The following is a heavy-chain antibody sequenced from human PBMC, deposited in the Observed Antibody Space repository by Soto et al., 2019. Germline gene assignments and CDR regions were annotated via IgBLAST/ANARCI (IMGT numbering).Heavy chain of an antibody. Sequence: GASVKVSCKASGYTFITYGISWVRQAPGQGLEWMGWISSYNGNTNYAQKLQGRVTMTTDTSTTTAYMELRSLRSDDTAVYYCARDRPTSSIRARDYYYYGMDVWGQGTTVTVSS. CDR1: GYTFITYG. V-gene: IGHV1-18*01. CDR3: ARDRPTSSIRARDYYYYGMDV. J-gene: IGHJ6*02. D-gene: IGHD6-6*01. CDR2: ISSYNGNT.